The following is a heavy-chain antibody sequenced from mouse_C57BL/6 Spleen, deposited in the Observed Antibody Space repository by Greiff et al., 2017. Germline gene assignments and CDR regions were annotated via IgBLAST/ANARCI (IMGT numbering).Heavy chain of an antibody. J-gene: IGHJ2*01. CDR1: GFTFSNYW. Sequence: EVQRVESGGGLVQPGGSMKLSCVASGFTFSNYWMNWVRQSPEKGLEWVAQIRLKSDNYATHYAESVKGRFTISREDSKSSVYLQMNNLRAEDTGIYYCTIYYYGSSYFGYWGQGTTLTVSS. CDR2: IRLKSDNYAT. V-gene: IGHV6-3*01. D-gene: IGHD1-1*01. CDR3: TIYYYGSSYFGY.